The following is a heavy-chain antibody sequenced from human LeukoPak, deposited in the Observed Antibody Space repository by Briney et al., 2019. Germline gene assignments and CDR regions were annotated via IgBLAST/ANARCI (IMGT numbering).Heavy chain of an antibody. Sequence: GGSLRLSCAASGFTFSTYAMTWVRQAPGKGLGWVSTISGSDGKTYYADSVKGRCTISRDYSKNTLYLQMNSLGAEDTAVYYRARSITIFGLVIYYFDFWGQGTLVTVSS. V-gene: IGHV3-23*01. D-gene: IGHD3-3*01. CDR2: ISGSDGKT. CDR1: GFTFSTYA. CDR3: ARSITIFGLVIYYFDF. J-gene: IGHJ4*02.